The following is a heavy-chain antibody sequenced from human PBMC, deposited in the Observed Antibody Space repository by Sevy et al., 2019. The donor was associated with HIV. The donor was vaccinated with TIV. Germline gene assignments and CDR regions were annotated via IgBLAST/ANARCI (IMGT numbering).Heavy chain of an antibody. J-gene: IGHJ3*02. D-gene: IGHD3-16*02. CDR2: INPNSGDT. CDR1: GYTFTGCY. Sequence: ASVKVSCKASGYTFTGCYIHWVRQAPGQGLEWMGWINPNSGDTSYAQKFQGRVTMTRDTSISTAYMDLSRLRSDDTAVYYCARYTYIWGSYRNPHAFDIWGQGTMVTVSS. V-gene: IGHV1-2*02. CDR3: ARYTYIWGSYRNPHAFDI.